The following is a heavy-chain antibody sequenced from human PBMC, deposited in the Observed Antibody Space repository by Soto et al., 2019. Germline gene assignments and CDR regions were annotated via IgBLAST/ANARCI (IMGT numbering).Heavy chain of an antibody. J-gene: IGHJ4*02. CDR1: RYTFTNYG. D-gene: IGHD1-7*01. CDR3: ARHCRTGTTSRSGYEGY. V-gene: IGHV1-18*01. Sequence: ASVKVPCKSSRYTFTNYGISWVRQAPGQGLEWMGWISASNGNTNYAQKLQGRVTMTTDTSTSTAYMELRSLRSDDTDVYYCARHCRTGTTSRSGYEGYWGQGTLVAV. CDR2: ISASNGNT.